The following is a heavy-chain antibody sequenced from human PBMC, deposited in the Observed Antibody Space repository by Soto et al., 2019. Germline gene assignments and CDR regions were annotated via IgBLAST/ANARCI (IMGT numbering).Heavy chain of an antibody. CDR2: IIPIFRTA. J-gene: IGHJ6*04. Sequence: SVKVSGSASGCDCSNYAISWVRHSAGQGPEWMGGIIPIFRTATYAQKFQGRVTITADDSTRTAYMELSGLTSEDTADYYCARDSIIPSAEDYYFDMDVWGKGTTVTVSS. CDR1: GCDCSNYA. D-gene: IGHD2-21*01. V-gene: IGHV1-69*13. CDR3: ARDSIIPSAEDYYFDMDV.